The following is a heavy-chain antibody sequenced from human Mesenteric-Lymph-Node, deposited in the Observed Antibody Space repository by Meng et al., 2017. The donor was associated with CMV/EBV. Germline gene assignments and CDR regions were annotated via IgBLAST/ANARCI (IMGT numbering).Heavy chain of an antibody. J-gene: IGHJ6*02. CDR2: IYSGGSST. D-gene: IGHD6-19*01. CDR3: AKWAVRRYGMDV. V-gene: IGHV3-23*03. Sequence: GGSLRLSCAASGFTFSSYAMSWVRQAPGKGLEWVSVIYSGGSSTYYADSVKGRFTISRDNSKNTLYLQMNSLRAEDTAVYYCAKWAVRRYGMDVWGQGTTVTVSS. CDR1: GFTFSSYA.